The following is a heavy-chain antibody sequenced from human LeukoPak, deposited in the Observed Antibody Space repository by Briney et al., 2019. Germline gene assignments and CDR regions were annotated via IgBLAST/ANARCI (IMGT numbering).Heavy chain of an antibody. Sequence: GGSLRLSCAASGFTFSDYYMSWIRQAPGKGLEWVSYISSSGSTIYYADSVKGRFTIYRDNAKNSLYLQMNSLRAEDTAMYYCARVIRGFYMDVWGKGTTVTVSS. CDR1: GFTFSDYY. J-gene: IGHJ6*03. D-gene: IGHD2/OR15-2a*01. CDR2: ISSSGSTI. CDR3: ARVIRGFYMDV. V-gene: IGHV3-11*01.